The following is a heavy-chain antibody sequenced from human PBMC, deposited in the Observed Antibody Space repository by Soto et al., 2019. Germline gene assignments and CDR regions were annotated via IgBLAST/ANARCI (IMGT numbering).Heavy chain of an antibody. CDR3: AKDWGYYGSGSSYFDY. J-gene: IGHJ4*02. CDR2: ISYDGNNK. CDR1: GFTFSNYG. Sequence: GGSLRLSCAASGFTFSNYGIHWVRQAPGKGLEWVAVISYDGNNKYYADSVKGRFTICRDNSKNTLYLQMNSLRAEDTAVYYCAKDWGYYGSGSSYFDYWGQGTLVTVSS. D-gene: IGHD3-10*01. V-gene: IGHV3-30*18.